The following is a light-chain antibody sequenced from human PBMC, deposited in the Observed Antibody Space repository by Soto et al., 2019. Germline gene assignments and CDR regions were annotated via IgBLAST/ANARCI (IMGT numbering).Light chain of an antibody. V-gene: IGKV3-20*01. CDR2: GAS. J-gene: IGKJ2*01. Sequence: EIVLTQSPGTLSLSPGERATLSCRASQSVSSNYLAWYQQKPGQAPRLLIYGASSRATGIPDRFSGSGSGTDFTLTISILEPEDFAVYYCQQYGSSYTFGQGTKLEIK. CDR3: QQYGSSYT. CDR1: QSVSSNY.